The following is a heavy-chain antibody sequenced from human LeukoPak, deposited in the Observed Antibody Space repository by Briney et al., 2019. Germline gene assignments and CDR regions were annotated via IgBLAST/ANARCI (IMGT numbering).Heavy chain of an antibody. CDR3: AGTTLYCGGDCYSYFQH. J-gene: IGHJ1*01. V-gene: IGHV4-38-2*02. CDR2: ISHSGST. D-gene: IGHD2-21*02. CDR1: GYSISNAYY. Sequence: SETLSLTCTVSGYSISNAYYWGWIRQPPGKGLEWIGSISHSGSTYYNPSLKSRVTISIDTSKNQFSLKLSSVTAADTAVYYCAGTTLYCGGDCYSYFQHWGQGTLVTVSS.